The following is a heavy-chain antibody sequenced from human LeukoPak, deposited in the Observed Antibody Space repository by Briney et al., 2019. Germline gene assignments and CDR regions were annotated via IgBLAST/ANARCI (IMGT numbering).Heavy chain of an antibody. CDR2: ITGSGGRT. CDR3: AKEYTGTFSPFPSYFDN. V-gene: IGHV3-23*01. J-gene: IGHJ4*02. D-gene: IGHD1-26*01. Sequence: AGGCLRLSCAAYGLTFSSYAMNWVRQAPGKGLGWVSAITGSGGRTYYADSVKGRFTISRDNSKNTLYLQMNSLRAEDTAIYYCAKEYTGTFSPFPSYFDNWGQGTLVTVSS. CDR1: GLTFSSYA.